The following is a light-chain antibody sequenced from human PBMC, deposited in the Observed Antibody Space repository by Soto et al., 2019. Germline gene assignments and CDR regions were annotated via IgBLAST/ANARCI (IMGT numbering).Light chain of an antibody. CDR2: EVS. Sequence: QSALTQPPSASGSPGQSVTISCTGTSSDVGGYNYVSWYQQHPGKAPKFMIFEVSRRPSGVPDRFSGSKSGNTASLTISGLQAEDEADYYCSSYTSSSTLEVFGTGTKVTVL. J-gene: IGLJ1*01. V-gene: IGLV2-8*01. CDR1: SSDVGGYNY. CDR3: SSYTSSSTLEV.